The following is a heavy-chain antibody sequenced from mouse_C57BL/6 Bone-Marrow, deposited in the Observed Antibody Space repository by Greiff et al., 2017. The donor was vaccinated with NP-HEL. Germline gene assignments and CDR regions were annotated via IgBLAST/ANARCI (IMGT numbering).Heavy chain of an antibody. CDR3: TRWGYYGSSYVYYAMDY. D-gene: IGHD1-1*01. Sequence: SGAELVRPGASVTLSCKASGYTFTDYEMHWVKQTPVHGLEWIGAIDPETGGTAYNQKFKGKAILTADKSSSTAYMELRSLTSEDSAVYYCTRWGYYGSSYVYYAMDYWGQGTSVTVSS. CDR2: IDPETGGT. CDR1: GYTFTDYE. V-gene: IGHV1-15*01. J-gene: IGHJ4*01.